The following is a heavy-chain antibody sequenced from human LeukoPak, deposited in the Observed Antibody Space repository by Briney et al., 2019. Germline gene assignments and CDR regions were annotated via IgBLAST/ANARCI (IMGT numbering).Heavy chain of an antibody. Sequence: ASVKVSCKASGGTFSSYAISWVRQATGQGLEWMGWMNPNSGNTGYAQKFQGRVTMTRNTSISTAYMELSSLRSEDTAVYYCARGRTYYDFWSGYYRAAFDIWGQGTMVTVSS. CDR1: GGTFSSYA. CDR3: ARGRTYYDFWSGYYRAAFDI. V-gene: IGHV1-8*02. CDR2: MNPNSGNT. J-gene: IGHJ3*02. D-gene: IGHD3-3*01.